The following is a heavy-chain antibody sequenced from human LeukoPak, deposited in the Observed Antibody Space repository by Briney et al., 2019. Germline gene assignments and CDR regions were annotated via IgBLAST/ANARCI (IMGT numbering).Heavy chain of an antibody. D-gene: IGHD2-2*01. V-gene: IGHV1-69*05. CDR1: GGTFTSYA. CDR2: IIPIFGTA. J-gene: IGHJ5*02. Sequence: ASVKVSCKASGGTFTSYAISWVRQAPGQGLEWMGGIIPIFGTANYAQKFQGRVTITTDESTSTAYMELSSLRSEDTAVYYCARANIVVVPAGGHWFDPWGQGTLVTVSS. CDR3: ARANIVVVPAGGHWFDP.